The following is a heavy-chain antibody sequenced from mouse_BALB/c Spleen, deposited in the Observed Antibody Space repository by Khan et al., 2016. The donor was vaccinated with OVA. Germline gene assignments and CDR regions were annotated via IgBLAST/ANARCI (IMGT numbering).Heavy chain of an antibody. Sequence: QIQLVQSGAELARPGASVKLSCTASGYTFTDYYINWVKQRTGKGLEWIGEISPGSGDTYYNERFMGKVTLTADTSASTAYMQLSSLTSGASAFFYCARMNYFGCTFAYWGQGTLVTVSA. CDR3: ARMNYFGCTFAY. D-gene: IGHD1-2*01. J-gene: IGHJ3*01. V-gene: IGHV1-77*01. CDR2: ISPGSGDT. CDR1: GYTFTDYY.